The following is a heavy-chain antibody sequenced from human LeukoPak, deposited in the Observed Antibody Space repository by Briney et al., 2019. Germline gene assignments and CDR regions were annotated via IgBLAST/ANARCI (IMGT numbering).Heavy chain of an antibody. D-gene: IGHD1-26*01. Sequence: PGRSLRLSCAASGFTFSSYGMHWVRQAPGKGLEWVAVISYDGSNKYYADSVKGRFTISRDNSKNTLYLQMNSLRAEDTAVYYCAKKGGGGSYYFDYWGQGTLVTVSS. V-gene: IGHV3-30*18. CDR1: GFTFSSYG. J-gene: IGHJ4*02. CDR2: ISYDGSNK. CDR3: AKKGGGGSYYFDY.